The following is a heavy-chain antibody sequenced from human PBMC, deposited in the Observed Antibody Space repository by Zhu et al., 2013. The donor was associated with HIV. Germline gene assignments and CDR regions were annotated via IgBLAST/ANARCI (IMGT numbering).Heavy chain of an antibody. CDR1: GNSISSTYY. Sequence: QVQLQESGPGLVKPSETLSLTCAVSGNSISSTYYWAWFRQPPGKGLEWIGSIYHSGSTYYNPSLKSRVTLSVDTSKNQFSLKMRSVTAADTAVYYCARGDILTGYGHFDCWGQGTLVTVSS. J-gene: IGHJ4*02. D-gene: IGHD3-9*01. CDR3: ARGDILTGYGHFDC. CDR2: IYHSGST. V-gene: IGHV4-38-2*01.